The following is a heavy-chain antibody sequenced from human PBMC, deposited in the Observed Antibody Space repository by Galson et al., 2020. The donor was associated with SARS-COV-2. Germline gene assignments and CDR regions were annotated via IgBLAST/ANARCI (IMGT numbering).Heavy chain of an antibody. CDR3: ARDRGIAALTLKLNWFDP. J-gene: IGHJ5*02. V-gene: IGHV4-38-2*02. Sequence: SEPLSLTCAASGYSISSGYYWGWTRQPPGNGLEWHGSIYHSGSTYYNPSLKSRVTISVDTSKNQFSLKLSSVTAADTAVYYCARDRGIAALTLKLNWFDPWGQGTLVTVSS. CDR1: GYSISSGYY. CDR2: IYHSGST. D-gene: IGHD6-13*01.